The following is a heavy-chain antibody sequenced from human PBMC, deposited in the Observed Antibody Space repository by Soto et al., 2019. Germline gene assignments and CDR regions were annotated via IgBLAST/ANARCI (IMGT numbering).Heavy chain of an antibody. CDR1: GFTFSSYA. J-gene: IGHJ3*02. CDR2: ISYDGSNK. Sequence: GGSLRLSCAASGFTFSSYAMHWVRQAPGKGLEWVAVISYDGSNKYYADSVKGRFTISRDNSKNTLYLQMNSLRAEDTAVYYCARVLLYYDSSGFNDAFDIWGQGTMVTVSS. CDR3: ARVLLYYDSSGFNDAFDI. D-gene: IGHD3-22*01. V-gene: IGHV3-30-3*01.